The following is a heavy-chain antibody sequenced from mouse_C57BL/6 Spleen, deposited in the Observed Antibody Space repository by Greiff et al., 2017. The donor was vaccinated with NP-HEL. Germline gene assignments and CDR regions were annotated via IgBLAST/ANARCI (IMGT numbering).Heavy chain of an antibody. CDR1: GYAFSSSW. CDR3: ARSDYYGSSSDWFAY. V-gene: IGHV1-82*01. J-gene: IGHJ3*01. Sequence: QVQLQQSGPELVKPGASVKISCKASGYAFSSSWMNWVKQRPGKGLEWIGRIYPGDGDTNYNGKFKGKATLTADKSSSTAYMQLSSLTSEDSAVYFCARSDYYGSSSDWFAYWGQGTLVTVSA. D-gene: IGHD1-1*01. CDR2: IYPGDGDT.